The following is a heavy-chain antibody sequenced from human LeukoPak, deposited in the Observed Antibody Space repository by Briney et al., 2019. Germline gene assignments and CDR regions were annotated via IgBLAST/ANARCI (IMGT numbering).Heavy chain of an antibody. D-gene: IGHD3-22*01. CDR2: IYYSGST. V-gene: IGHV4-59*01. CDR1: GRSISSYY. Sequence: PSEPLSLPCTVSGRSISSYYWSWLRQPPGKGLEWIGYIYYSGSTNYNPSLKSRVTISVDTSKNQFSLKLSSVTAADTAVYYCAATPYYYDSSGYHPEWGQGTLVTVSS. CDR3: AATPYYYDSSGYHPE. J-gene: IGHJ4*02.